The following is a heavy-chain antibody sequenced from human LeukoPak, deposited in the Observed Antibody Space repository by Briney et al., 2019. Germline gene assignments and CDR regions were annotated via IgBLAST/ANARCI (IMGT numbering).Heavy chain of an antibody. Sequence: PGRSLRLSCAASGFTFSSYGMHWVRQAPGEGLVWVSHINSDGSSTSYADSVKGRFTISRDNAKNTLYLQMNSLRAEDTAVYFCARDHGVLPDYWGQGTLVTVSS. CDR2: INSDGSST. J-gene: IGHJ4*02. CDR1: GFTFSSYG. D-gene: IGHD3-10*01. V-gene: IGHV3-74*01. CDR3: ARDHGVLPDY.